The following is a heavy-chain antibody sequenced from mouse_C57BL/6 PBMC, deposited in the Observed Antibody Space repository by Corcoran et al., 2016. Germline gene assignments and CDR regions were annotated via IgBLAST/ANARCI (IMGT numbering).Heavy chain of an antibody. V-gene: IGHV9-3*01. J-gene: IGHJ1*03. CDR2: INTYSGVP. CDR3: ARYDYDGYFDV. D-gene: IGHD2-4*01. CDR1: GYTFTTYG. Sequence: QIQLVQSGPELKKPGETVKISCKASGYTFTTYGMSWVKQAPGKGLKWMGWINTYSGVPTYADDFKGRFAFSLETSASTAYLQINNLKNEDTATYFCARYDYDGYFDVWGTGTTVTVS.